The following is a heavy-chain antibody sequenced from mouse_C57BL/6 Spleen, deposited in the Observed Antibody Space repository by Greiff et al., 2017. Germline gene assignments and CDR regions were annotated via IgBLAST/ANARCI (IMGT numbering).Heavy chain of an antibody. CDR3: ARIWEGDAMDY. D-gene: IGHD4-1*01. J-gene: IGHJ4*01. Sequence: QVQLKDSGPELVKPGASVKISCKASGYAFSSSWMNWVKQRPGKGLEWIGRIYPGDGDTNYNGKFKGKATLTADKSSSTAYMQLSSLTSEDSAVYFCARIWEGDAMDYWGQGTSVTVSS. CDR1: GYAFSSSW. V-gene: IGHV1-82*01. CDR2: IYPGDGDT.